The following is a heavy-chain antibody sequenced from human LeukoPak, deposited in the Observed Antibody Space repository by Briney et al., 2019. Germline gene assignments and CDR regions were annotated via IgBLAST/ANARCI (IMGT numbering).Heavy chain of an antibody. V-gene: IGHV1-2*02. CDR3: ARALSELATIGEDFDY. CDR1: GYTFIAYY. Sequence: ASVKVSCKASGYTFIAYYLHWVRQAPGQGLEWMGWVNPASGGTKYAQKFQGRVTMTRDTSTNTVFMDLSSLRSEDTAMYYCARALSELATIGEDFDYWGQGTLVTVSS. CDR2: VNPASGGT. D-gene: IGHD5-24*01. J-gene: IGHJ4*02.